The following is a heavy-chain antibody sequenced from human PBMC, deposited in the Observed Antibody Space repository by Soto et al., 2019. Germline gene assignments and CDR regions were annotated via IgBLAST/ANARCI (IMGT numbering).Heavy chain of an antibody. CDR3: ASRITMVRGDLFDY. V-gene: IGHV1-69*02. D-gene: IGHD3-10*01. CDR1: GGTFSSYT. Sequence: QVQLVQSGAEVKKPGSSVKVSCKASGGTFSSYTISWVRQAPGQGLEWMGRIITILGIANYAQKFQGRVTITADKSTSTAYMELSSLRSEDTAVYYCASRITMVRGDLFDYWGQGTLVTVSS. J-gene: IGHJ4*02. CDR2: IITILGIA.